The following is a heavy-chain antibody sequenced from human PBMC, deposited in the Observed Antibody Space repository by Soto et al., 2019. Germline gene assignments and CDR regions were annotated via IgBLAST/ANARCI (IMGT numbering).Heavy chain of an antibody. V-gene: IGHV4-59*01. Sequence: PSETLSLTCTVSGGSISSYYWSWIRQPPGKGLEWIGYMYNTGSTIYNPSLKSRVTISVDTSKNQFSLKLNSVTAADTAVYYCARGTYYYDSSGYYFDYWGQGTLVTVSS. D-gene: IGHD3-22*01. CDR1: GGSISSYY. CDR3: ARGTYYYDSSGYYFDY. J-gene: IGHJ4*02. CDR2: MYNTGST.